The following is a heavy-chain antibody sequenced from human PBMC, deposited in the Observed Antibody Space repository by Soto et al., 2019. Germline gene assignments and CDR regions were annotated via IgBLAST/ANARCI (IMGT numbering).Heavy chain of an antibody. D-gene: IGHD2-2*01. Sequence: ASVKVSCKASGYTFTGYYMHWVRQAPGQGLEWMGWINPNSGGTNYAQKFQGWVTMTRDTSISTAYMELSRLRSDDTAVYYCARGGIVVVPAAYPGGGAFDIWGQGTMVTVSS. CDR1: GYTFTGYY. CDR3: ARGGIVVVPAAYPGGGAFDI. CDR2: INPNSGGT. V-gene: IGHV1-2*04. J-gene: IGHJ3*02.